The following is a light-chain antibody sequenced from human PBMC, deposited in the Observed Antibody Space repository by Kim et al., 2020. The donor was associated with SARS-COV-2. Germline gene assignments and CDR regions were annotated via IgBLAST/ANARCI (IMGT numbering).Light chain of an antibody. V-gene: IGKV3-20*01. Sequence: ENVLTQSPGTLSLSPGERATLSCRASQIVSSNYLAWYQQTAGQAPRLVIYSASSRASGIPDRFSDRGSGTDFTLTISTLEPEDCVVYYCLQYATSPETFGEGTKVDIK. CDR2: SAS. J-gene: IGKJ4*01. CDR3: LQYATSPET. CDR1: QIVSSNY.